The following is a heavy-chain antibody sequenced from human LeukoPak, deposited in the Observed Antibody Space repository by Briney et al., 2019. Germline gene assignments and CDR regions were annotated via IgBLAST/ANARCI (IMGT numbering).Heavy chain of an antibody. D-gene: IGHD3-10*01. J-gene: IGHJ4*02. CDR1: GFTFSNYA. CDR2: MSYDGSNR. CDR3: AKDRLTLWFGELTYYFDS. V-gene: IGHV3-30*18. Sequence: PGGSLRLSCAASGFTFSNYAMHWVRQAPDKGLEWVAFMSYDGSNRDYADSVKGRFTISRDNSKSTLYLQMNSLRADDTALYFCAKDRLTLWFGELTYYFDSWGQGTLVTVSS.